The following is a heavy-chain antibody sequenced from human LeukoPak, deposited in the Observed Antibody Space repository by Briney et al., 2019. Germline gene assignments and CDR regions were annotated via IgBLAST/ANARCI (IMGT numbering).Heavy chain of an antibody. CDR3: ARGRGLDY. V-gene: IGHV1-18*04. CDR1: GYSFTAYY. CDR2: ISAYNGNT. J-gene: IGHJ4*02. Sequence: ASVRVSCKASGYSFTAYYMHWVRQAPGQGLEWMGWISAYNGNTNYAQKLQGRVTMTTDTSTSTAYMELRSLRSDDTAVYYCARGRGLDYWGQGTLVTVSS.